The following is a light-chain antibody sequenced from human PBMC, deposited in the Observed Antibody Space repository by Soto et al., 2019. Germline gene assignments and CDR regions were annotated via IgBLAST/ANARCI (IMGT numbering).Light chain of an antibody. J-gene: IGLJ2*01. CDR3: SSYTSSSTVV. V-gene: IGLV2-8*01. Sequence: QSVLTQPPSASGSLGRSVTISCTGTSSDVGVYNYVSWYQQHPGKAPNLMIYEVTKRPSGVPDRFSGSKSGNTASLTISGLQAEDEADYYCSSYTSSSTVVFGGGTKLTVL. CDR1: SSDVGVYNY. CDR2: EVT.